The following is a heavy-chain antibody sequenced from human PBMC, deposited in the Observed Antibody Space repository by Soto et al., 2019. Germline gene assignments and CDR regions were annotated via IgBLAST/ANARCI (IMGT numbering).Heavy chain of an antibody. CDR3: ARDSWAAAYYFDY. J-gene: IGHJ4*02. V-gene: IGHV1-69*04. CDR2: IIPILGIA. Sequence: SVKVSCKATGGTFSSYTISWVRQAPGQGLEWMGRIIPILGIANYAQKFQGRVTITADKSTSTAYMELSSLRSEDTAVYYCARDSWAAAYYFDYWGQGTLVTVSS. D-gene: IGHD6-25*01. CDR1: GGTFSSYT.